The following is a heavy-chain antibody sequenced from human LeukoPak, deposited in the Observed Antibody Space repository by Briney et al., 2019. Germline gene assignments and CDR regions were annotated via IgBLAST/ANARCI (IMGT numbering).Heavy chain of an antibody. CDR1: GYTFTSYD. V-gene: IGHV1-8*01. CDR3: ARGIAVAGWYFGREKGNYYYYYMDV. J-gene: IGHJ6*03. D-gene: IGHD6-19*01. CDR2: MNPNSGNT. Sequence: ASVKVSCKASGYTFTSYDINWVRQATGQGLEWMGWMNPNSGNTGYAQKFQGRVTITRNTSISTAYMELSSLRSEDTAVYYCARGIAVAGWYFGREKGNYYYYYMDVWGKGTTVTVSS.